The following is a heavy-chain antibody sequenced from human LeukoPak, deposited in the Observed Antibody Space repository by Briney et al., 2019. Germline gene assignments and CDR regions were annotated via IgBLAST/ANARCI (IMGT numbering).Heavy chain of an antibody. CDR2: INPIFGIA. CDR3: ARDPGAREGYCSGGSCYSASWFDP. Sequence: SVKVSCKASGGTFSSYAISWVRQAPGQGLEWMGGINPIFGIANYAQKFQGRVTITADESTSTAYMELSSLRSEDTAVYYCARDPGAREGYCSGGSCYSASWFDPWGQGTLVTVSS. CDR1: GGTFSSYA. J-gene: IGHJ5*02. D-gene: IGHD2-15*01. V-gene: IGHV1-69*13.